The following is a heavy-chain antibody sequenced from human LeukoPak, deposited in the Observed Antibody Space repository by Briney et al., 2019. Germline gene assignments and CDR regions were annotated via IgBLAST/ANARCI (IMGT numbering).Heavy chain of an antibody. V-gene: IGHV4-34*01. CDR1: GGSFSGYY. CDR3: ARGLLVTPDAFDI. CDR2: IKHSGST. D-gene: IGHD2-21*02. Sequence: PSETLSLTCAVYGGSFSGYYWSWIRQPPGKGLEWIGEIKHSGSTNYNPSLKSRVTISVDTSKNQFSLKLSSVTAADTAVYYCARGLLVTPDAFDIWGQGTMVTVSS. J-gene: IGHJ3*02.